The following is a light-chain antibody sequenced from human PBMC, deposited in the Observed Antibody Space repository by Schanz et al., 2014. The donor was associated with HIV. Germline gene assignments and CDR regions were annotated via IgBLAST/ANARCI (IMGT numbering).Light chain of an antibody. Sequence: QSALTQPRSVSGSPGQSVTISCTGTSSDIGGYNYVSWYQQHPGKAPKLMIYDVSNRPSGVSNRFSGSKSGNTASLTISGLQAEDEADYYCSSYTTNSTWVFGGGTKLTVL. CDR2: DVS. V-gene: IGLV2-14*03. J-gene: IGLJ3*02. CDR1: SSDIGGYNY. CDR3: SSYTTNSTWV.